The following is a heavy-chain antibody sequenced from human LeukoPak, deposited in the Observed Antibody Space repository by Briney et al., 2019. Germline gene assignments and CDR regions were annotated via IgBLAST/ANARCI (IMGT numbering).Heavy chain of an antibody. J-gene: IGHJ4*02. V-gene: IGHV1-8*01. Sequence: ASVKVSCKASGYTFTSYDINWVRHATGQGLELMGWMNPNSGNTGYAQKFQGRVTMTRNTSISTAYMELSSLRSEDTAVYYCARGGRLRVPAAMTKAPYYFDYWGQGTLVTVSS. CDR2: MNPNSGNT. CDR3: ARGGRLRVPAAMTKAPYYFDY. CDR1: GYTFTSYD. D-gene: IGHD2-2*01.